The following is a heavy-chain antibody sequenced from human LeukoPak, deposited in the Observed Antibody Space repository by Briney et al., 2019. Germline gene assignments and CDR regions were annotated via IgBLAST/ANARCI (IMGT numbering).Heavy chain of an antibody. CDR3: TTVDYMLRGATLFDY. Sequence: GGSLRLSCAASGLSFSNAWMSWVRQGPGKGLEWVGRIKSKTDGGTTDYAAPVKGRFTISRDDSKNTLYLQMNSLTTEDTAVSYCTTVDYMLRGATLFDYWGQGTLVTVSS. CDR1: GLSFSNAW. J-gene: IGHJ4*02. V-gene: IGHV3-15*01. D-gene: IGHD3-10*01. CDR2: IKSKTDGGTT.